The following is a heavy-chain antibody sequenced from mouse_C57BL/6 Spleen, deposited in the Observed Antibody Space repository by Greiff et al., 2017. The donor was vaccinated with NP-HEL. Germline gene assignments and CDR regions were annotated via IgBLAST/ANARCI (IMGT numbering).Heavy chain of an antibody. CDR3: ARAGSSYDAMDY. J-gene: IGHJ4*01. CDR1: GYTFTSYT. Sequence: VQLQQSGAELARPGASVKMSCKASGYTFTSYTMHWVKQRPGQGLEWIGYINPSSGYTKYNQKFKDKATLTADKSSSTAYMQLSSLTSEDSAVYYCARAGSSYDAMDYWGQGTSVTVSS. D-gene: IGHD1-1*01. CDR2: INPSSGYT. V-gene: IGHV1-4*01.